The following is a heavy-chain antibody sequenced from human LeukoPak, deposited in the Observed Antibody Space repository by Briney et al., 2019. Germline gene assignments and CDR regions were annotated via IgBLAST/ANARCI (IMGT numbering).Heavy chain of an antibody. Sequence: GGSLRLSCAASGFTFSSYSMSWVRQAPGKGLEWVANIKQDGSEKSKNSLYLQMNSLRAEDTAVYYCARLHSSGWYYFDYWGQGTLVTVSS. J-gene: IGHJ4*02. CDR2: IKQDGSEK. CDR3: ARLHSSGWYYFDY. V-gene: IGHV3-7*01. CDR1: GFTFSSYS. D-gene: IGHD6-19*01.